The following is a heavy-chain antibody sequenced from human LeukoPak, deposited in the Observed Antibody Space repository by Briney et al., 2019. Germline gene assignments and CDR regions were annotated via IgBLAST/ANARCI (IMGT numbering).Heavy chain of an antibody. CDR2: IYSGGST. D-gene: IGHD2-2*01. J-gene: IGHJ6*03. Sequence: PGGSLRLSCAASGFTFSSYNMSWVRQAPGKGLEWVSVIYSGGSTYYADSVKGRFTISRDNSKNTLYLQMNSLRAEDTAVYYCASYQLSYYYYMDVWGKGTTVTISS. CDR3: ASYQLSYYYYMDV. CDR1: GFTFSSYN. V-gene: IGHV3-66*01.